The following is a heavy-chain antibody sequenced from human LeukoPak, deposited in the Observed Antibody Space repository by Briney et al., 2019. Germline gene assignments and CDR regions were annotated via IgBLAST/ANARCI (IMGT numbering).Heavy chain of an antibody. CDR1: GFRFSSYA. J-gene: IGHJ5*02. D-gene: IGHD5-18*01. V-gene: IGHV3-23*01. CDR2: ISGGGETT. Sequence: GGSLRLSCAVSGFRFSSYAMNWVRHAPGKGLEWVSAISGGGETTFYADSVKGRFTISRDNSKNTLYLQMNSLRAEDTAVYYCAKVGYSYGYVFDPWGQGTLVTVSS. CDR3: AKVGYSYGYVFDP.